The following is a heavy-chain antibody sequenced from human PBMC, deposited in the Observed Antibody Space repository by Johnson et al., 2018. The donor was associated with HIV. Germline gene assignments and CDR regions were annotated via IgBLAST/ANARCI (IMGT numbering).Heavy chain of an antibody. D-gene: IGHD5-18*01. Sequence: QVQLVESGGGVVQPGRSLRLSCAASGFTFNSYGMHWVRQAPGKGLEWVAVIWYDGSNKYYADSVKGRFTISRDNSKNTLYLQINSLRPEDTAVYYCARLPSGYSRDDLDIWGQGTMVTVSS. CDR2: IWYDGSNK. V-gene: IGHV3-33*01. CDR3: ARLPSGYSRDDLDI. J-gene: IGHJ3*02. CDR1: GFTFNSYG.